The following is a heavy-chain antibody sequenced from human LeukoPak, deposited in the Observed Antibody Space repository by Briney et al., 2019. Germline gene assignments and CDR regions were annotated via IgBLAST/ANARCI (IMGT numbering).Heavy chain of an antibody. Sequence: GGSLRLSCAASGFTFSSYWMSWVRQAPGKGLEWVANKKQDGSKKYYVDSVKGRFTISRDNAKISLYLQMNSLRAEDTAVYYCAREVVTMFDYWGQGTLVTVSS. CDR3: AREVVTMFDY. CDR1: GFTFSSYW. V-gene: IGHV3-7*01. J-gene: IGHJ4*02. D-gene: IGHD2-21*02. CDR2: KKQDGSKK.